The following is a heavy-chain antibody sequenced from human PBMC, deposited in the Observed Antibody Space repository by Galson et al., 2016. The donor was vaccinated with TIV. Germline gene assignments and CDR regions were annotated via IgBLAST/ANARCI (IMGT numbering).Heavy chain of an antibody. J-gene: IGHJ5*01. CDR2: ISYDGTTA. V-gene: IGHV3-74*01. D-gene: IGHD2-2*02. CDR3: ARVRFCGPTSCYNYFES. CDR1: GFKFSSFW. Sequence: SLRLSCAGSGFKFSSFWMHWVRQAPGKSLEWVSGISYDGTTATYADSVKGRFIISRDNAKNTMYLQMNSLRAEDTAVYYCARVRFCGPTSCYNYFESWGHGNLVIVSS.